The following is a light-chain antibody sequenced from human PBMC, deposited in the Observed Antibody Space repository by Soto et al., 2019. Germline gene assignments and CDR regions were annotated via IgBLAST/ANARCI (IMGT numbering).Light chain of an antibody. Sequence: DIVMTQSPDSLAVSLGERATLSFRASQSVSNNYLAWYQQKPGQAPRLLIYGASNRATGIPDRFSGSGSGTDFTLTISRLEPEDFAVYYCQQYGSSGTFGQGTKV. J-gene: IGKJ1*01. V-gene: IGKV3-20*01. CDR3: QQYGSSGT. CDR2: GAS. CDR1: QSVSNNY.